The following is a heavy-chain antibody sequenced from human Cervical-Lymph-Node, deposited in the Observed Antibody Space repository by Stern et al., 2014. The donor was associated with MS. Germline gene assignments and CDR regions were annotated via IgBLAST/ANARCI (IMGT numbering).Heavy chain of an antibody. V-gene: IGHV1-58*01. D-gene: IGHD1-7*01. CDR3: AAALSRITGTTPWYYYGMDV. Sequence: QLVQSGPEVKKPGTSVKVSCKASGFTFTSSAVQWVRQARGQRLEWIGWIVVGSGNTNYAQKFQERVTITRDMSTSTAYMELSSLRSEDTAVYYCAAALSRITGTTPWYYYGMDVWGQGTTVTVSS. CDR2: IVVGSGNT. CDR1: GFTFTSSA. J-gene: IGHJ6*02.